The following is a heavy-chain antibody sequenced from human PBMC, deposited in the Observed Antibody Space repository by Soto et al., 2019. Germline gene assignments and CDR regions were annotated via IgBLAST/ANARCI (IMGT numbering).Heavy chain of an antibody. V-gene: IGHV4-59*12. J-gene: IGHJ4*02. D-gene: IGHD2-8*02. CDR2: IYSSGST. Sequence: SETLSLTCTVSGGSISNSYWSWIRQSPGKGLEWIGYIYSSGSTNYNPSLKSRVTISVDTSRNQFSLKLSSVSAADTAVYYCARDKITGLFDYWGQGTLVTVSS. CDR1: GGSISNSY. CDR3: ARDKITGLFDY.